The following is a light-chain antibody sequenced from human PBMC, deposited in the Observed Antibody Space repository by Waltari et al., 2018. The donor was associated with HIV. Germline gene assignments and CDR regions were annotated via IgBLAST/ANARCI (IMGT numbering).Light chain of an antibody. Sequence: IQMTQSPSTLSASVGDRVTITCRASQIISTYLAWYQHKPGKAPKVLIYKASSLESGVPSRFSGSGSGTEFTLTISSLQPDDFATYYCQQYNSYSPSTFGQGTKLEIK. J-gene: IGKJ2*01. CDR2: KAS. CDR1: QIISTY. V-gene: IGKV1-5*03. CDR3: QQYNSYSPST.